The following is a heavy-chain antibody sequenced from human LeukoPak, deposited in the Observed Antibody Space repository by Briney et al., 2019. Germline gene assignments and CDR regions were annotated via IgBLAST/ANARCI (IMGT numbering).Heavy chain of an antibody. J-gene: IGHJ3*02. D-gene: IGHD2-8*01. V-gene: IGHV3-33*01. CDR1: GFTFSSYG. CDR3: ASRRDCTNGVCSHAFDI. Sequence: SGGSLRLSCAASGFTFSSYGMHWVRQAPGKGLEWVAVIWYDGSNKYYADSVKGRFTISRDNSKNTLYLQMNSLRAEDTAVYYCASRRDCTNGVCSHAFDIWGQGTMVTVSS. CDR2: IWYDGSNK.